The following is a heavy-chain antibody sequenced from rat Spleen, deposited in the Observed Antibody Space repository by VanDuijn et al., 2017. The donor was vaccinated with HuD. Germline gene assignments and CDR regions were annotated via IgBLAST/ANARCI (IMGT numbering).Heavy chain of an antibody. J-gene: IGHJ2*01. CDR1: GFTFNNYW. D-gene: IGHD1-12*01. CDR2: ISSDGGGT. Sequence: EVQLVESDGGLVQPGRSLKLSCVASGFTFNNYWMTWIRQAPGKGLEWVASISSDGGGTYYPDSVKDRFTISRENAKNTLYLQKDSLKSEDTASYYCARRVLLSLVDHWGQGVMVTVSS. CDR3: ARRVLLSLVDH. V-gene: IGHV5-31*01.